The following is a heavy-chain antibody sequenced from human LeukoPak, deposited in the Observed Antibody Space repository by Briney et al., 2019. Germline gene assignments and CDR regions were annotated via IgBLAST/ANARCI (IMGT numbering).Heavy chain of an antibody. J-gene: IGHJ4*02. V-gene: IGHV1-18*04. CDR3: ARVRGPGILNDY. D-gene: IGHD3-10*01. CDR2: ISAHNGNT. CDR1: GYTFTSYG. Sequence: ASVKVSCKASGYTFTSYGISWVRQAPGQGLEWMGWISAHNGNTYYPQKVQGRVTMTTDTSTTTAYMELRSLRSDDTALYYCARVRGPGILNDYWCQGTLVTASS.